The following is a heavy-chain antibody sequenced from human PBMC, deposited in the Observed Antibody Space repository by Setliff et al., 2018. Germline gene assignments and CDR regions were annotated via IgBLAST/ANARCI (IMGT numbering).Heavy chain of an antibody. Sequence: GASVKVSCKASGYTFTSYGINWVRQATGQGLEWMGWMNPNSGNTGYAQKFQGRVTMTRNTSISTAYMELSSLRSEDTAVYYCARECYSSSWYGDYYYYYGMDVWGQGTTVTVSS. CDR1: GYTFTSYG. CDR3: ARECYSSSWYGDYYYYYGMDV. J-gene: IGHJ6*02. V-gene: IGHV1-8*02. CDR2: MNPNSGNT. D-gene: IGHD6-13*01.